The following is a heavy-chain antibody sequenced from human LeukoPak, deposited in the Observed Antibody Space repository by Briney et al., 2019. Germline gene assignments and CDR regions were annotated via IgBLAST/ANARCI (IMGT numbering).Heavy chain of an antibody. V-gene: IGHV4-34*01. CDR3: ARFNSTYYYYDY. D-gene: IGHD2/OR15-2a*01. CDR2: INHSGST. CDR1: GGSFSGYY. J-gene: IGHJ4*02. Sequence: SETLSLTCAVYGGSFSGYYWSWIRQPPGKGLEWIGEINHSGSTNYNPSLKSRVTISVDTSKNQFSLKLSSVTALDTAVYYCARFNSTYYYYDYWGQGTLVTVSS.